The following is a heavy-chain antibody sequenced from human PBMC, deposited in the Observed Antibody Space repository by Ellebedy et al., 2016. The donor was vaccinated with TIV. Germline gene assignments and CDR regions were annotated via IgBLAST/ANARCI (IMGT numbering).Heavy chain of an antibody. CDR2: INPNSGGT. Sequence: ASVKVSXXASGYTFTGYYMHWVRQAPGQGLEWMGWINPNSGGTNYAQKFQGRVTMTRDTSISTAYMELSRLRSDDTAVYYCARDLGRSYGMDVWGQGTTVTVSS. CDR1: GYTFTGYY. J-gene: IGHJ6*02. V-gene: IGHV1-2*02. D-gene: IGHD3-16*01. CDR3: ARDLGRSYGMDV.